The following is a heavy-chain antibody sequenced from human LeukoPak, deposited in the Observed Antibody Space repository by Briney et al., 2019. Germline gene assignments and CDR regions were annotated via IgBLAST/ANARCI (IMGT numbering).Heavy chain of an antibody. D-gene: IGHD6-19*01. CDR1: GFTVSSNY. J-gene: IGHJ4*02. Sequence: GGSLRLSCAASGFTVSSNYMSWVRQAPGKGLEWVAVISYDGSNKYYADSVKGRFTISRDNSKNTLYLQMNSLRAEDTAVYYCASLYSSGWYGLDYWGQGTLVTVSS. V-gene: IGHV3-30*03. CDR3: ASLYSSGWYGLDY. CDR2: ISYDGSNK.